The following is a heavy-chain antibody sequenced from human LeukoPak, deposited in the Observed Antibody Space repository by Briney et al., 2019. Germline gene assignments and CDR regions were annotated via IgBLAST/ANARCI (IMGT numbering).Heavy chain of an antibody. CDR2: IITYNGST. Sequence: ASVKVSCKASGYTFTSYGISWVRQAPGQGLEWMGWIITYNGSTNYAQKLQGRVTMTTDTSTSTAYMELRSLRSDDTAVYYCARNIYCSSTSCMSDPWGQGTLVTVSS. J-gene: IGHJ5*02. D-gene: IGHD2-2*01. V-gene: IGHV1-18*04. CDR1: GYTFTSYG. CDR3: ARNIYCSSTSCMSDP.